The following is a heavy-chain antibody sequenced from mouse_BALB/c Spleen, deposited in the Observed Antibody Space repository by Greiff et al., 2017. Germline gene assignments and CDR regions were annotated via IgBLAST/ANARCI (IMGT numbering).Heavy chain of an antibody. V-gene: IGHV2-9*02. CDR3: AREEYYAMDY. CDR1: GFSLTSYG. Sequence: VQLQQSGPGLVAPSQSLSITCTVSGFSLTSYGVHWVRQPPGKGLEWLGVIWAGGSTNYNSALMSRLSISKDNSKSQVFLKMNRLQTDDTAMYYCAREEYYAMDYWGQGTSVTVSS. J-gene: IGHJ4*01. CDR2: IWAGGST.